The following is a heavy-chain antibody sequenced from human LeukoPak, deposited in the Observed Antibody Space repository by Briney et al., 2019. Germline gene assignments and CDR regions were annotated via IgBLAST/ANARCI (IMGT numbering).Heavy chain of an antibody. Sequence: SQTLSLTCAVSGGSISRGGYSWSWIRQPPGKGLEWIGYIYHSGSTYYNPSHKSRVTISVDRSKNQFSLKLSSVTAADTAVYYCARGVNYGSGSYYLSPWFDPWGQGTLVTVSS. J-gene: IGHJ5*02. CDR2: IYHSGST. V-gene: IGHV4-30-2*01. CDR3: ARGVNYGSGSYYLSPWFDP. D-gene: IGHD3-10*01. CDR1: GGSISRGGYS.